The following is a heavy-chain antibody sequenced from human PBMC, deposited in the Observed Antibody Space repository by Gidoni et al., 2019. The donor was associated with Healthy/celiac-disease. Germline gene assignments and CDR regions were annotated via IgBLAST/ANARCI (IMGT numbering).Heavy chain of an antibody. J-gene: IGHJ4*02. CDR1: GFTFGDYA. CDR3: TRGSYYYASSGYDY. Sequence: EVQLVEFAGGAVRPGRSLRLSCTASGFTFGDYAMSWFRRAPGKGLEWVGFIRSNAYGGTTEYAASVKGRFTISRDESKSIAYLQMNSLNTEDTAVYYCTRGSYYYASSGYDYWGQGTLVTVSS. D-gene: IGHD3-22*01. CDR2: IRSNAYGGTT. V-gene: IGHV3-49*05.